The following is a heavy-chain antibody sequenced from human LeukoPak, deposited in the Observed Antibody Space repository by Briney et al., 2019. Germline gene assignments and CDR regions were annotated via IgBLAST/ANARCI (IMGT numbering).Heavy chain of an antibody. Sequence: GASVKVSCKASGGTFSSYAISWVRQAPGQGLEWMGGIIPIFGTANYGQKFQGRVTITADKSTSTAYMELSSLRSEDTAVYYCARQRRRATVTTLTSSVAYGMDVWGEGTTVTVSS. CDR1: GGTFSSYA. J-gene: IGHJ6*04. V-gene: IGHV1-69*06. CDR3: ARQRRRATVTTLTSSVAYGMDV. CDR2: IIPIFGTA. D-gene: IGHD4-17*01.